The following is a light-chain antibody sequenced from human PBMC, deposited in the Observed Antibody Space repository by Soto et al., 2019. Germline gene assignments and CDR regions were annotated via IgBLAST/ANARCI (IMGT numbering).Light chain of an antibody. V-gene: IGKV3-15*01. Sequence: EIVMTQSPATLSVSPGGIATLSCSASQSVGSLLAWYQQKPGQVPRLLIYDASIRATGIPARFSGSGSGTEFTLTISSLQSEDFAVYYCQQYHKWPRGKFGQGTKVDIK. CDR3: QQYHKWPRGK. CDR1: QSVGSL. J-gene: IGKJ1*01. CDR2: DAS.